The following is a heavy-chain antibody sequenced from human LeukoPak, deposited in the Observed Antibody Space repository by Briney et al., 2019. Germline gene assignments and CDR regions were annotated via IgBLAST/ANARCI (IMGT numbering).Heavy chain of an antibody. V-gene: IGHV4-39*07. CDR2: IYYSGST. J-gene: IGHJ6*03. CDR1: GGSISSSSYY. CDR3: ARLDIVVVVAAQGAMDV. Sequence: SETLSLTCTVSGGSISSSSYYRGWIRQPPGKGLEWIGSIYYSGSTNYNPSLKSRVTISVDTSKNQFSLKLSSVTAADTAVYYCARLDIVVVVAAQGAMDVWGKGTTVTVSS. D-gene: IGHD2-15*01.